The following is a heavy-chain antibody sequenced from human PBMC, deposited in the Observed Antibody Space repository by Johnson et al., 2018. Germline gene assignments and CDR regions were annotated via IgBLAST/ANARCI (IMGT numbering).Heavy chain of an antibody. Sequence: VQLLESGGGVVQPGRSLRLSCAASGFTFSSYAMHWVRQAPGKGLEWVAVISYDGSNKSYADSVKGRFTISRDNSKNTLYLQMTSLRAEDTAVYYCAGESSSGYSDPFDIWGQGTMVTVSS. CDR3: AGESSSGYSDPFDI. CDR1: GFTFSSYA. V-gene: IGHV3-30-3*01. CDR2: ISYDGSNK. D-gene: IGHD3-22*01. J-gene: IGHJ3*02.